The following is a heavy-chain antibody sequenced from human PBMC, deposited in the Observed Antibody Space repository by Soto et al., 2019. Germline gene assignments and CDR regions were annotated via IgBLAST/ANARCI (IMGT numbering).Heavy chain of an antibody. CDR2: ISHTGST. CDR3: ARAVAPYLGTWFDP. CDR1: GGSISSGNSYS. V-gene: IGHV4-30-2*01. Sequence: QLQLRESGSGLVKPSQTLSLTCAVSGGSISSGNSYSWSWIRQPPGKGLEWIGSISHTGSTSYNPSLKGRVTMSVAKSKNQFSLKLSSVTAADMAVYYCARAVAPYLGTWFDPWGQGTLVIVSS. J-gene: IGHJ5*02. D-gene: IGHD3-16*01.